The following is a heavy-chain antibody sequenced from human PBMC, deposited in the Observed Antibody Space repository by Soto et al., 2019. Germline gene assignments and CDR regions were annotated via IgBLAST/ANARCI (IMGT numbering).Heavy chain of an antibody. V-gene: IGHV1-3*01. CDR3: ASALMVYVFQSSGGDNWFDP. CDR2: INAGNGNT. Sequence: GASVKVSCKASGYTFTSYAMHWVRQAPGQRLEWMGWINAGNGNTKYSQKFQGRVTITRDTSASTAYMELSSLRSEDTAVYYCASALMVYVFQSSGGDNWFDPWGQGTLVTVSS. D-gene: IGHD2-8*01. CDR1: GYTFTSYA. J-gene: IGHJ5*02.